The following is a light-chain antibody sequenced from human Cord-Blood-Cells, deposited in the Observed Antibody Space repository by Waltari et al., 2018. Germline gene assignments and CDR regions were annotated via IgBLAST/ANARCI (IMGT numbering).Light chain of an antibody. CDR2: YDS. CDR1: NIGSKS. Sequence: SYVLTQPPSVSVAPGKTARITCGGNNIGSKSVYWYQQKPGQAPVLAIYYDSDRPSGIPERFSGSNSGNTATLTISRVEAGDEADYYCQVWDSSSDHWVFGGGTKLTVL. V-gene: IGLV3-21*04. J-gene: IGLJ3*02. CDR3: QVWDSSSDHWV.